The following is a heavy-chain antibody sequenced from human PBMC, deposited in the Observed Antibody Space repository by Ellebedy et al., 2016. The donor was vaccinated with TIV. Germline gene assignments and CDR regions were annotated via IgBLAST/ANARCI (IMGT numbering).Heavy chain of an antibody. CDR1: GGTFSSYA. CDR3: AREGQLAGFFDY. J-gene: IGHJ4*02. Sequence: ASVKVSCKASGGTFSSYAISWVRQAPGQGLEWMGGIIPIFGTANYAQKFQGRVTITADESTSTAYMELSSLRSEDTAVYYCAREGQLAGFFDYWGQGTLVTVSS. CDR2: IIPIFGTA. D-gene: IGHD1-1*01. V-gene: IGHV1-69*13.